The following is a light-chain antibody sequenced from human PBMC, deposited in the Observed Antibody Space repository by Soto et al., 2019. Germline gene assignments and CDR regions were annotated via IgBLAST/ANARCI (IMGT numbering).Light chain of an antibody. J-gene: IGKJ2*01. Sequence: DIVLTQSPATLSLSPGERATLSCRASQSVSSYLAWYQQKPGQAPRLLIYDASNKTTGIPSRFSGSCSGTVFTLTISILAPEVVAVYYCQQRSNWLYTFGQGTKLEIK. CDR2: DAS. V-gene: IGKV3-11*01. CDR3: QQRSNWLYT. CDR1: QSVSSY.